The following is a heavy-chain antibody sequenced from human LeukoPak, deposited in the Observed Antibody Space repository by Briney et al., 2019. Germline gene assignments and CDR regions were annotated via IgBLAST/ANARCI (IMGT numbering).Heavy chain of an antibody. J-gene: IGHJ4*02. D-gene: IGHD6-19*01. CDR2: INSDGSSA. Sequence: PGGSLRLSCAASGFTFSSCWMHWVRQAPGKGPVWVSRINSDGSSASYADSVKGRFTISRDNAKNTLYLQMSSLRAEDTAVYFCTRDHSAVAGSYYFDYWGQGTLVTVSS. V-gene: IGHV3-74*01. CDR1: GFTFSSCW. CDR3: TRDHSAVAGSYYFDY.